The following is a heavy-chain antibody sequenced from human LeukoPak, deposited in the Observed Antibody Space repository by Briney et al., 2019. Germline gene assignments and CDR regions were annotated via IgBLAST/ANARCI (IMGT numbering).Heavy chain of an antibody. J-gene: IGHJ4*02. CDR2: IKEDGSEK. V-gene: IGHV3-7*03. D-gene: IGHD6-13*01. CDR1: GFTFSSYC. Sequence: GGSLRLSCAASGFTFSSYCMNWVRQAPGTGLEWVASIKEDGSEKHYVDSVKGRFTISRDNGKNSLYLQMNSLRAEDTAVYYCARDSGWWRFDFWGQGTLVTVSS. CDR3: ARDSGWWRFDF.